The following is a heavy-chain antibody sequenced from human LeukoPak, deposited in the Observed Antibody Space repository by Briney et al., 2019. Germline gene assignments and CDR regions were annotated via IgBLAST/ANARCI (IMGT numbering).Heavy chain of an antibody. CDR3: ARDGYNSGYFDY. Sequence: SQTLSLTCTVSGAPISSGGYYWHWIRQPPGKGLEWIGYIYYSRSTSYSPSLKSRLTISVDTSKNQFSLKLSSVTAADTAVYYCARDGYNSGYFDYWGQGTLVTVSS. D-gene: IGHD5-24*01. CDR2: IYYSRST. V-gene: IGHV4-30-4*01. CDR1: GAPISSGGYY. J-gene: IGHJ4*02.